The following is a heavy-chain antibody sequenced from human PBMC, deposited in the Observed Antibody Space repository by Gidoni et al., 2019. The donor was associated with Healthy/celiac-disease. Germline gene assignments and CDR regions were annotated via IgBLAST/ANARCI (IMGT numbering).Heavy chain of an antibody. J-gene: IGHJ6*02. V-gene: IGHV3-21*01. CDR3: ARDANSSGWLSYYYYYYGMDV. CDR2: ISSSSSYI. CDR1: GFTFSSYS. D-gene: IGHD6-19*01. Sequence: EVQLVESGGGLVKPGGSLRLSCAASGFTFSSYSMNWVRQAPGKGLEWVSSISSSSSYIYYADSVKGRFTISRDNAKNSLYLQMNSLRAEDTAVYYCARDANSSGWLSYYYYYYGMDVWGQGTTVTVSS.